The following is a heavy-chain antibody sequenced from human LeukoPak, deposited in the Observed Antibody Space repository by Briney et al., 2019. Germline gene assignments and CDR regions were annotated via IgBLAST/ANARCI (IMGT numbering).Heavy chain of an antibody. V-gene: IGHV1-8*01. D-gene: IGHD3-3*01. J-gene: IGHJ6*02. Sequence: ASVKVSCKASGYTFTSYDINWVRQATGQGLEWMGWMNPNSGNTGYAQKFQGRVTMTRNTSISTAYMELSSLRSEDTAAYYCARAYDFWSGSYGMDVWGQGTTVTVSS. CDR3: ARAYDFWSGSYGMDV. CDR2: MNPNSGNT. CDR1: GYTFTSYD.